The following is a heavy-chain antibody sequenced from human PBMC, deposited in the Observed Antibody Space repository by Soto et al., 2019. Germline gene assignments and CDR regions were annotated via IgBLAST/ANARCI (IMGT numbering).Heavy chain of an antibody. CDR1: GYTFTSYA. CDR2: INAGNGNT. V-gene: IGHV1-3*05. J-gene: IGHJ5*02. Sequence: QVQLVQSGAEEKKPGASVKVSCKASGYTFTSYAMHWVRQAPGQRLEWMGWINAGNGNTKYSQKFQGRVTITRDTSASTAYMELSSLRTKDTAVYYCARGGGGPLDWFDPWGQGTLVTVSS. D-gene: IGHD3-10*01. CDR3: ARGGGGPLDWFDP.